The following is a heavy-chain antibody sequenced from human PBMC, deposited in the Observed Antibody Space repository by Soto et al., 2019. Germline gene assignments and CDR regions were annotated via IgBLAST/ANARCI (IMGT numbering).Heavy chain of an antibody. V-gene: IGHV1-18*01. CDR2: ISAYNGNT. D-gene: IGHD3-22*01. CDR3: ARHGDYYDSSGYSFCDY. CDR1: GYTFTSYG. Sequence: QVQLVQSGAEVKKPGASVKVSCKASGYTFTSYGISWVRQAPGQGLEWMGWISAYNGNTNYAQKLQGRVTMTTDTSTSTANMELRSLRSDDTAVYYCARHGDYYDSSGYSFCDYWGQGTLVTVSS. J-gene: IGHJ4*02.